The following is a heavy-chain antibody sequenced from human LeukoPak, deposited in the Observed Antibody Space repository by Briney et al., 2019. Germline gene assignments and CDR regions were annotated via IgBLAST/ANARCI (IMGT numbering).Heavy chain of an antibody. J-gene: IGHJ4*02. Sequence: SETLSLTCTVSGGSISSGGYYWGWIRQPPGKGLEWIGSIYYSGSTYYNPSLKSRVTISVDTSKNQFSLKLSSVTAADTAVYYCARLGDSSAHYDFWSGYYLPFDYWGQGTLVTVSS. CDR2: IYYSGST. V-gene: IGHV4-39*01. CDR3: ARLGDSSAHYDFWSGYYLPFDY. D-gene: IGHD3-3*01. CDR1: GGSISSGGYY.